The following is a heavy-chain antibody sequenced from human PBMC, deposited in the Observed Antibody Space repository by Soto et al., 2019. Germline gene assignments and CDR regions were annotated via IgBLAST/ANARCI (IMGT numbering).Heavy chain of an antibody. CDR3: ARAGAYDSSGYYYLYYFDY. CDR2: INAGNGNT. CDR1: GYTFTSLA. J-gene: IGHJ4*02. V-gene: IGHV1-3*01. D-gene: IGHD3-22*01. Sequence: DSGKVCYKASGYTFTSLAMHLVRQAPGQSLEWMGWINAGNGNTKYSQKFQGRVTITRDTSASTAYMELSSLRSEDTAVYYCARAGAYDSSGYYYLYYFDYWGQGTLVTVSS.